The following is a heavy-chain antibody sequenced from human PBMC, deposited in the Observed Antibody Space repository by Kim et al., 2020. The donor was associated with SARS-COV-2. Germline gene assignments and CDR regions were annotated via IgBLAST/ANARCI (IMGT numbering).Heavy chain of an antibody. V-gene: IGHV4-34*01. CDR2: INHSGST. J-gene: IGHJ4*01. D-gene: IGHD3-22*01. Sequence: SETLSLTCAVYGGSFSGYYWSWIRQPPGKGLEWIGEINHSGSTNYNPSLKSRVTISVDTSKNQFSLKLSSVTAADTAVYYCARGKSSYYDSSGYFDYWG. CDR3: ARGKSSYYDSSGYFDY. CDR1: GGSFSGYY.